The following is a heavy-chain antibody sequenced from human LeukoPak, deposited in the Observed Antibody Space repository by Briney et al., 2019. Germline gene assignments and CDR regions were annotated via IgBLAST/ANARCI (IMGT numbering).Heavy chain of an antibody. CDR2: ISSGSSTI. Sequence: PTGGSLRLSCAASGFTFSTYRMNWVRQAPGKGLEWVSYISSGSSTIYYADSVRGRFTISRDNAKNSLYLQMNSLRAEDTAVYYCARGAGASNYWGQGTLVTVSS. V-gene: IGHV3-48*01. D-gene: IGHD1-26*01. CDR1: GFTFSTYR. CDR3: ARGAGASNY. J-gene: IGHJ4*02.